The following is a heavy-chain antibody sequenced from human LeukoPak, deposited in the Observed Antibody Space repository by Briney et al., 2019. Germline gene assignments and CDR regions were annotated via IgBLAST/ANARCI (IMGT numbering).Heavy chain of an antibody. J-gene: IGHJ3*02. V-gene: IGHV3-23*01. D-gene: IGHD2-15*01. CDR1: GFTFSSYA. CDR3: AKNSRNIVVVVAATMPDAFDI. CDR2: TSGSGGST. Sequence: GGSLRLSCAASGFTFSSYAMSWVRQAPGKGLEWVSATSGSGGSTYYADSVKGRFTISRDNSKNTLYLQMNSLRAEDTAVYYCAKNSRNIVVVVAATMPDAFDIWGQGTMVTVSS.